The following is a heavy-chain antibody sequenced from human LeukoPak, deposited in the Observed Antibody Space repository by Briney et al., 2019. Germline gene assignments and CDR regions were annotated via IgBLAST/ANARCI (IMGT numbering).Heavy chain of an antibody. D-gene: IGHD6-19*01. Sequence: AGSLTLSCAASGFTFSKYWMLWVRQAPGKGLESVSRINTDGTVTTYADSVKGRFTVSRDNADNTMFLQMNSVRDEETAVYYCATKQWLAPPPDSWGQGTPVTVSS. CDR1: GFTFSKYW. CDR2: INTDGTVT. CDR3: ATKQWLAPPPDS. V-gene: IGHV3-74*01. J-gene: IGHJ4*02.